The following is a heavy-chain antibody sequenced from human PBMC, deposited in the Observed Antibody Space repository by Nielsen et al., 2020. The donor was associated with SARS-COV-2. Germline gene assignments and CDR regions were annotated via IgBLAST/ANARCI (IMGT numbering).Heavy chain of an antibody. D-gene: IGHD5-18*01. CDR1: GFTFSSYG. J-gene: IGHJ3*02. CDR2: IWYDGSNK. V-gene: IGHV3-33*01. Sequence: GGSLRLSCAASGFTFSSYGMHWVRQAPGKGLEWVAVIWYDGSNKYYADSVKGRFTISRDNSKNTLYLQMNSLRDEDTAVYYCKTAMAVGSAFDIWGQGTMVTISS. CDR3: KTAMAVGSAFDI.